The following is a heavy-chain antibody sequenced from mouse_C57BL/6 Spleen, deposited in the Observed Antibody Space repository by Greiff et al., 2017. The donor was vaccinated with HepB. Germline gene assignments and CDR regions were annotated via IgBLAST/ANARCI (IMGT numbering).Heavy chain of an antibody. V-gene: IGHV5-6*01. Sequence: EVKLMESGGDLVKPGGSLKLSCAASGFTFSSYGMSWVRQTPDKRLEWVATISSGGSYTYYPESVKGLVTISRDNAKKNLYLQMSSLKSEDTAMYDCARHREAYYGSSSGFAYWGQGTLVTVSA. CDR1: GFTFSSYG. CDR2: ISSGGSYT. D-gene: IGHD1-1*01. CDR3: ARHREAYYGSSSGFAY. J-gene: IGHJ3*01.